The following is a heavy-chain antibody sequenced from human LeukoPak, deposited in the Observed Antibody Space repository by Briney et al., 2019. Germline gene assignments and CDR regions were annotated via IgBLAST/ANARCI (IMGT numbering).Heavy chain of an antibody. CDR1: GGSFSGYY. V-gene: IGHV4-34*01. CDR2: INHSGST. D-gene: IGHD1/OR15-1a*01. CDR3: ARGQRANTYYYMDV. J-gene: IGHJ6*03. Sequence: SETLSLTCAVYGGSFSGYYWSWIRQPPGKGLEWIGEINHSGSTNYNPSLKSRVTISVDMSKNQFPLKLSSVTAADTAVYYCARGQRANTYYYMDVWGKGTTITVSS.